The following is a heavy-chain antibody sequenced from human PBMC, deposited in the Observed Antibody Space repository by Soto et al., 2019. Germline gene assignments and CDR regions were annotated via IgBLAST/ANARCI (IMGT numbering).Heavy chain of an antibody. CDR2: IIPIFGTA. V-gene: IGHV1-69*13. CDR1: GGTFSSYA. D-gene: IGHD6-19*01. Sequence: EASVKVSCKASGGTFSSYAISWVRQAPGQGLEWMGGIIPIFGTANYAQKFQGRVTITADESTSTAYMELSSLRSEDTAVYYCARDSLAVAGRSYFDYWGQGTLVTVSS. J-gene: IGHJ4*02. CDR3: ARDSLAVAGRSYFDY.